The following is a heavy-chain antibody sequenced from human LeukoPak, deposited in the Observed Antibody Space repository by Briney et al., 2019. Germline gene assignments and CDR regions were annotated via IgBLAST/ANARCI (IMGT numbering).Heavy chain of an antibody. D-gene: IGHD3-16*01. V-gene: IGHV3-30*04. CDR2: ISYDGSNK. CDR1: GFTFSSYA. CDR3: AKDLRVMDEYFQH. J-gene: IGHJ1*01. Sequence: GRSLRLSCAASGFTFSSYAMHWVRQAPGKGLEWVAVISYDGSNKYYADSVKGRFTISRDNSKNTLYLQMNSLRAEDTAVYYCAKDLRVMDEYFQHWGQGTLVTVSS.